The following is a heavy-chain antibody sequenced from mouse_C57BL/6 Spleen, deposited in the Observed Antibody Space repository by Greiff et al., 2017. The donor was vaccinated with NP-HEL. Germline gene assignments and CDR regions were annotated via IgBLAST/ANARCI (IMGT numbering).Heavy chain of an antibody. CDR2: IRLKSDNYAT. V-gene: IGHV6-3*01. CDR3: TPLLRQYAWFAY. J-gene: IGHJ3*01. D-gene: IGHD1-1*01. CDR1: GFTFSNYW. Sequence: EVHLVESGGGLVQPGGSMKLSCVASGFTFSNYWMNWVRQSPEKGLEWVAQIRLKSDNYATHYAESVKGRFTISRDDSKSSVYLQMNNLRAEDTGIYYCTPLLRQYAWFAYWGQGTLVTVSA.